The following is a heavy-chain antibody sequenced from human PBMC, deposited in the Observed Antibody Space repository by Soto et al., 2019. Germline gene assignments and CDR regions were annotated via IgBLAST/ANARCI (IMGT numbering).Heavy chain of an antibody. Sequence: QVQLVQSGAEVKKPGSSVKVSCKASGGTFSSYAISWVRQAPGQGLEWMGGIIPIFGTANYAQKFQGRVTITADESTSTAYMEMSSLRSEDTAVYYCARRPYSSSFFPSFRSYGMDVWGQGTTVTVSS. CDR3: ARRPYSSSFFPSFRSYGMDV. D-gene: IGHD6-6*01. CDR1: GGTFSSYA. CDR2: IIPIFGTA. V-gene: IGHV1-69*01. J-gene: IGHJ6*02.